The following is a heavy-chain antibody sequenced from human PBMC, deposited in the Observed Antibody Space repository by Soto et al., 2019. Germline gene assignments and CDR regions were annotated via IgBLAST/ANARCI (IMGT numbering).Heavy chain of an antibody. V-gene: IGHV1-18*01. D-gene: IGHD3-10*01. CDR2: ISAYNGNT. CDR3: ARDGRITMVRGAEPDYYYYGMDV. J-gene: IGHJ6*02. CDR1: GYTFTSYG. Sequence: ASVKVSCKASGYTFTSYGISWVRQAPGQGLEWMGWISAYNGNTNYAQELQGRVTMTTDTSTSTAYMELRSLRSDDTAVYYCARDGRITMVRGAEPDYYYYGMDVWGQGTTVTVSS.